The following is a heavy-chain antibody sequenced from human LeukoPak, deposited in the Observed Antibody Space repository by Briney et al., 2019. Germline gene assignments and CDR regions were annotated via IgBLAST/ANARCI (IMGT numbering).Heavy chain of an antibody. J-gene: IGHJ6*03. V-gene: IGHV1-2*02. Sequence: ASVKVSCKASGYTFTGYYMHWVRQAPGQGLEWMGWINPNSGGTNYAQKFQGRVTMTRDTSISTAYMELSRLRSDDTAVYYCARGPYYDFWSGYYTFYYYYMDVWGKGTTVTVSS. CDR3: ARGPYYDFWSGYYTFYYYYMDV. CDR1: GYTFTGYY. CDR2: INPNSGGT. D-gene: IGHD3-3*01.